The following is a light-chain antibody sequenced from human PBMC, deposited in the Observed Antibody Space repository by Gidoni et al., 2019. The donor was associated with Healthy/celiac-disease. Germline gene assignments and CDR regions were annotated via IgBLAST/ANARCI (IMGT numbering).Light chain of an antibody. CDR1: KLGDQY. CDR2: QDS. V-gene: IGLV3-1*01. Sequence: SYELTQPLSVSVSPGQTASITCSGDKLGDQYACWYQQKPGQSPVLVIYQDSKRPSGIPERFSGSNSGNTATLTISGTQAMDEADYYCQAWDSSTYVVFGGGTKLTVL. CDR3: QAWDSSTYVV. J-gene: IGLJ2*01.